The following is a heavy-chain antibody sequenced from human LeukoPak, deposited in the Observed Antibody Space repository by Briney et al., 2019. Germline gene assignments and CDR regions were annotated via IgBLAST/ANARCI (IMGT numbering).Heavy chain of an antibody. CDR2: INWNGGST. V-gene: IGHV3-20*04. J-gene: IGHJ6*03. CDR3: ARDYRYGYYYYMDV. Sequence: GGSLRLSCAASGFTFDDYGMSWVRQAPGKGLEWVSGINWNGGSTGYADSVKGRFTISRDNAKNSLYLQMNSLRAEDTAVYYCARDYRYGYYYYMDVWGKGTTVTVSS. D-gene: IGHD5-18*01. CDR1: GFTFDDYG.